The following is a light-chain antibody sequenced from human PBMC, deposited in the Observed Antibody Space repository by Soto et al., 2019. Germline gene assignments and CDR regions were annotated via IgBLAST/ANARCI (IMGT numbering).Light chain of an antibody. Sequence: QPVLTQSPSASASLGASVKLTCTLSSGHRSYAIAWHQQQPEKGPRYLMQVDSDGSHSKGDGILDRFSGSSSGAERYLTISSLHSEDEADYYCQTCGTDIWVFGGGTKLTVL. CDR3: QTCGTDIWV. CDR2: VDSDGSH. J-gene: IGLJ3*02. CDR1: SGHRSYA. V-gene: IGLV4-69*01.